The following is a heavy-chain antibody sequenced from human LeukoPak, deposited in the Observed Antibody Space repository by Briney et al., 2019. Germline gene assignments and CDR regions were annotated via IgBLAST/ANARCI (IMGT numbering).Heavy chain of an antibody. CDR3: ARGKWLRSSFDY. V-gene: IGHV4-34*01. J-gene: IGHJ4*02. CDR2: INHSGST. CDR1: GGSFSGYY. D-gene: IGHD5-12*01. Sequence: PSEALSLTCAVYGGSFSGYYWSWIRQPPGKGLEWIGEINHSGSTNYNPSLKSRVTISVDTSKNQFSLKLSSVTAADTAVYYCARGKWLRSSFDYWGQETLVTVSS.